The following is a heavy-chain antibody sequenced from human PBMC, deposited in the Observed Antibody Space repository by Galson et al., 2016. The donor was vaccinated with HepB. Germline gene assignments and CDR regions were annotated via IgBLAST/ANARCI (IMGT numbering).Heavy chain of an antibody. CDR2: LYRDGFT. V-gene: IGHV3-66*01. J-gene: IGHJ4*02. CDR1: GFVVSSTY. CDR3: ARDGRPDRGSIFDY. Sequence: SLRLSCAASGFVVSSTYMAWVRQAPGRGLECVSLLYRDGFTYYADSVKGRFTISRDNSKNTFYLQMNSLRADDTAVYYCARDGRPDRGSIFDYWGQGTLVTVPP. D-gene: IGHD6-6*01.